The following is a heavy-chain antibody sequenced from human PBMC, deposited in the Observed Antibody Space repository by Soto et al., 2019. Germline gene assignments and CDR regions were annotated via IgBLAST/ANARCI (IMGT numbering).Heavy chain of an antibody. Sequence: KPSETLSLTCTVSGGSMSSYYWSWIRQPPGKGLEWIGYIYYSGGTNYNPSLKSRVSISVDTSKNHFSLKLSSVTAADTAVYYCARGPYSSGGLFDPWGQGTLVTVSS. CDR3: ARGPYSSGGLFDP. V-gene: IGHV4-59*01. D-gene: IGHD6-19*01. J-gene: IGHJ5*02. CDR1: GGSMSSYY. CDR2: IYYSGGT.